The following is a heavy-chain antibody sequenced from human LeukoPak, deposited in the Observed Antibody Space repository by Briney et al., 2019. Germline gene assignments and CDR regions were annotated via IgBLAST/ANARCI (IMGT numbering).Heavy chain of an antibody. D-gene: IGHD3-10*01. CDR1: GFTFSNAW. Sequence: PGGTLRISCAASGFTFSNAWMSWVRQAPGKGLEWVGRIKSKTDGGTTDYAAPVKGRFTISRDDSKNTLYLQMNSLKTEDTAVYYCTTGAGYSDAFDIWGQGTMVTVSS. CDR2: IKSKTDGGTT. V-gene: IGHV3-15*01. J-gene: IGHJ3*02. CDR3: TTGAGYSDAFDI.